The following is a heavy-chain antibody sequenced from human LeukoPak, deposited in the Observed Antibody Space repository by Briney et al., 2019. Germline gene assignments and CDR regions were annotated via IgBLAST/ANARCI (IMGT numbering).Heavy chain of an antibody. CDR1: GFTFTTYW. CDR2: INQDGSEK. D-gene: IGHD5-18*01. CDR3: ARCPYSFGFAPPDY. Sequence: GGSLRLSCAASGFTFTTYWMGWVRQAPGKGLEWVANINQDGSEKYYVDSVKGRFTISRDNAKNSLYLQMNSLRAEDTAVYYCARCPYSFGFAPPDYWGQGTLVTVSS. J-gene: IGHJ4*02. V-gene: IGHV3-7*01.